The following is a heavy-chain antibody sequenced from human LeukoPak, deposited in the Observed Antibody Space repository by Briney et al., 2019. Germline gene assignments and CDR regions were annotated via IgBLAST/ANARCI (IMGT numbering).Heavy chain of an antibody. J-gene: IGHJ3*02. CDR3: ARDFAGSSSWYFGSFDI. Sequence: ASVKVSCKASGGTFSSYAISWVRQAPGQGLEWMGGIIPIFGTANYAQKFQGRVTITTDESTSTAYMELSSLRSEDTAVYYCARDFAGSSSWYFGSFDIWGQGTMVTVS. D-gene: IGHD6-13*01. CDR2: IIPIFGTA. V-gene: IGHV1-69*05. CDR1: GGTFSSYA.